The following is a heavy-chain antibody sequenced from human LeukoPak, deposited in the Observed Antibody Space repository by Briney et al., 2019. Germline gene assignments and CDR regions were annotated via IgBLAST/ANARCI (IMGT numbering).Heavy chain of an antibody. CDR3: ARGVYIAAAQYGY. Sequence: SETLSLTCTVSGGSISNYYWSWIRQPPGKGLEWIGYIYYSGTTNYNPSLKGRVTISVDTSKNQFSLKLNSVTAADTAVYYCARGVYIAAAQYGYWGQGTLVAVSS. D-gene: IGHD6-13*01. J-gene: IGHJ4*02. V-gene: IGHV4-59*01. CDR2: IYYSGTT. CDR1: GGSISNYY.